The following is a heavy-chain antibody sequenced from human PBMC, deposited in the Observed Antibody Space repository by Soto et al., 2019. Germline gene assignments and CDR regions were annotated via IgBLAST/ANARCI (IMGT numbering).Heavy chain of an antibody. V-gene: IGHV3-21*06. CDR1: GFTFNTYS. CDR2: ITSSSSHI. D-gene: IGHD4-17*01. J-gene: IGHJ5*02. CDR3: ARDLGIRATVTLDH. Sequence: GGSLGLSCAASGFTFNTYSMTWVRQAPGKGLEWVSHITSSSSHIYYADSVKGRFTISRDNAKNSLYLQMSSLRVEDTAVYYCARDLGIRATVTLDHWGQGTPVTVS.